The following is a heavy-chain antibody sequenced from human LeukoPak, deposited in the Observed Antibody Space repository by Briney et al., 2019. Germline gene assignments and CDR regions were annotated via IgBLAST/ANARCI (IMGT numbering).Heavy chain of an antibody. J-gene: IGHJ3*02. Sequence: PGGSLRLSCAASGFTFSSYAMSWVRQAPGKGLEWVSAISGSGGSTYYADSVKGRFTISRDNSKNTLYLQMNSLRAEDTAVYYCAKDRSPNSSTWGAFDIWGQGTMVTVSS. CDR1: GFTFSSYA. CDR2: ISGSGGST. V-gene: IGHV3-23*01. CDR3: AKDRSPNSSTWGAFDI. D-gene: IGHD6-13*01.